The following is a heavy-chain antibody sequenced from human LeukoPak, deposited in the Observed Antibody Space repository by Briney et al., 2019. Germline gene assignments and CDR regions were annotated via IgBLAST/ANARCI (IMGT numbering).Heavy chain of an antibody. Sequence: GGSLRLSCAASGFTFSSYWMSWVRQAPGKGLEWVANIKQDGSEKYYLDSVKGRLTISRDNAENSLYLQMNGLRAEDTAVYYCATEASSGLEDWGQGILVTVSS. CDR1: GFTFSSYW. D-gene: IGHD6-19*01. J-gene: IGHJ4*02. CDR2: IKQDGSEK. V-gene: IGHV3-7*01. CDR3: ATEASSGLED.